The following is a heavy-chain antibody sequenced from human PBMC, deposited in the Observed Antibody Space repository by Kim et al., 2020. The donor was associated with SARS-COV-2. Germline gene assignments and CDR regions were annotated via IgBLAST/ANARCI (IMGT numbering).Heavy chain of an antibody. V-gene: IGHV1-2*02. J-gene: IGHJ5*02. CDR1: GYTFTGYY. CDR2: INPNSGGT. Sequence: ASVKVSCKASGYTFTGYYMHWVRQAPGQGLEGMGWINPNSGGTNYAQKFQGRVTMTRDTSISTAYMELSRLRSDDTAVYYCARWVGLHLPENWFDPWGQGPLVTVSS. CDR3: ARWVGLHLPENWFDP. D-gene: IGHD3-10*01.